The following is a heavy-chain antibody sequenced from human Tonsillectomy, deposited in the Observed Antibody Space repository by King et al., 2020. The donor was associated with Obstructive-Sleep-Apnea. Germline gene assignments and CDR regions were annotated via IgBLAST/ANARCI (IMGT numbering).Heavy chain of an antibody. Sequence: VQLVESGGGVVQPGRSLRLSCAASGFTFSSYGMHWVRQAPGKGLEWVAVISYDGSNKYYADSVKGRFTISRDNSKNTLYLQMNSLRAEDTAVYYCAKGRDSGDYVAVDYWGQGTLVTVSS. CDR3: AKGRDSGDYVAVDY. CDR1: GFTFSSYG. J-gene: IGHJ4*02. CDR2: ISYDGSNK. V-gene: IGHV3-30*18. D-gene: IGHD4-17*01.